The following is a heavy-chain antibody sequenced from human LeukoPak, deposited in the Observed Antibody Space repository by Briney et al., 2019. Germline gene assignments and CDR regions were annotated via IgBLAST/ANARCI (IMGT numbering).Heavy chain of an antibody. CDR1: GFTFSSYS. CDR3: VRDIQGTGSPLDY. D-gene: IGHD1-1*01. CDR2: ISGSSRYI. Sequence: GGSLRLSCTASGFTFSSYSMDWVRQAPGKGLEWVSSISGSSRYIYYAESMKGRFAISRDNAKKLLYLQMNSLRAEDTAVYFCVRDIQGTGSPLDYWGQGTLVTVSS. J-gene: IGHJ4*02. V-gene: IGHV3-21*01.